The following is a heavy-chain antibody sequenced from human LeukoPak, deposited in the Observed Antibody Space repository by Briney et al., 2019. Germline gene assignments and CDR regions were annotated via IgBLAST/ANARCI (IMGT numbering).Heavy chain of an antibody. Sequence: GASVKVSCKASGYTFTVYYMHWVRQAPGQGLEWMGWINPNSGGTNYAQKFQGRVTMTRDTSISTAYMELSRLRSGDTAVYYCARVLRTYYYDSSGYAGLAYWGQGTLVTVSS. CDR2: INPNSGGT. D-gene: IGHD3-22*01. CDR1: GYTFTVYY. J-gene: IGHJ4*02. CDR3: ARVLRTYYYDSSGYAGLAY. V-gene: IGHV1-2*02.